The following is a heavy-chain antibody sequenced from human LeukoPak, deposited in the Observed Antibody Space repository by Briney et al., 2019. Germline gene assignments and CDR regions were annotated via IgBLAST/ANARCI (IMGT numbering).Heavy chain of an antibody. CDR3: AREGAYDGVYYYYYMDV. CDR2: IYYSGST. J-gene: IGHJ6*03. D-gene: IGHD5-12*01. V-gene: IGHV4-59*01. CDR1: GGSISSYY. Sequence: PSETLSLTCTVSGGSISSYYWSWIRQPPGKGLEWIGYIYYSGSTNYNPSLKSRVTISVDTSKNQFSLKLSSVTAADTAVYYCAREGAYDGVYYYYYMDVWGKGTTVTISS.